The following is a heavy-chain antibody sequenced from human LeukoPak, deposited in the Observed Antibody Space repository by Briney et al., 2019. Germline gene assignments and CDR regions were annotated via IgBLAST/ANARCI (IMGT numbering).Heavy chain of an antibody. Sequence: GASVKVSCQAFGYTFTSYDINWVRQATGQGLEWMGWVSPNSGYTGYAQKFQGRVTMTRDTSTSPAYMELSSLTSDDTAVYYCARQYVVGGVRPFYWFDPWGQGTLVIVSS. CDR1: GYTFTSYD. D-gene: IGHD3-10*01. V-gene: IGHV1-8*01. CDR3: ARQYVVGGVRPFYWFDP. J-gene: IGHJ5*02. CDR2: VSPNSGYT.